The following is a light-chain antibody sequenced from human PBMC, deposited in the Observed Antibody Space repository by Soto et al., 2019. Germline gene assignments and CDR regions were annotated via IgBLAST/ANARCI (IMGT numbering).Light chain of an antibody. CDR1: QSVSSN. CDR2: GAS. Sequence: EIVMTQSPATLSVSPGERATLSCRASQSVSSNLAWYQQKPGQAPRLLIYGASTRATGIPARFSGSGSGTEFTLTISSLQSEDFAVYYGQQYNNWPPMYTFGQGTKLEMK. V-gene: IGKV3-15*01. J-gene: IGKJ2*01. CDR3: QQYNNWPPMYT.